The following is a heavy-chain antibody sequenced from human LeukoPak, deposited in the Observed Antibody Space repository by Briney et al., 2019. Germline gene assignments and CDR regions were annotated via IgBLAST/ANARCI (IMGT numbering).Heavy chain of an antibody. Sequence: GGSLRLSCAASEFTFSSYSMNWVRQAPGKGLEWVSYISGTSSTIYYADSVKGRFTISRDNAKNSLYLQMNSLRAEDTAVYYCARGDILTGFDPWGQGTLVTVSS. CDR3: ARGDILTGFDP. CDR1: EFTFSSYS. D-gene: IGHD3-9*01. J-gene: IGHJ5*02. CDR2: ISGTSSTI. V-gene: IGHV3-48*04.